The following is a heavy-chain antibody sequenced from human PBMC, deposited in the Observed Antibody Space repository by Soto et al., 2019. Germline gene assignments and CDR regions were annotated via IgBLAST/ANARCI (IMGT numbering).Heavy chain of an antibody. CDR2: IVPMFGIP. CDR3: ASGAYGSSSGGYYYCYMVV. D-gene: IGHD6-6*01. CDR1: GGTFSSYA. J-gene: IGHJ6*03. V-gene: IGHV1-69*02. Sequence: QVQLVQSGAEVKKPGSSVKVSCKASGGTFSSYAINWVRQAPGQGLEWMGRIVPMFGIPNFAPKFQGRVTMTADRSTTTANMELSSLRSEDTAVYYCASGAYGSSSGGYYYCYMVVWGKGTTVTVSS.